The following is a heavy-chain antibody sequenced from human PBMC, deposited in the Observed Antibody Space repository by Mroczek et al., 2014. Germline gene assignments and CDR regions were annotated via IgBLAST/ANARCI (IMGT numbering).Heavy chain of an antibody. CDR1: WVLQWLL. J-gene: IGHJ6*02. D-gene: IGHD2-2*01. V-gene: IGHV4-34*01. CDR2: INHSGST. Sequence: QVQLQQWGAGLLKPSRPCPSPALSMWVLQWLLLELDPPAPRKGLEWIGEINHSGSTNYNPSLKSRVTISVDTSKNQFSLKLSSVTAADTAVYYCARSRGVVVPAAMNYYYGMDVWGQGTTVTVSS. CDR3: ARSRGVVVPAAMNYYYGMDV.